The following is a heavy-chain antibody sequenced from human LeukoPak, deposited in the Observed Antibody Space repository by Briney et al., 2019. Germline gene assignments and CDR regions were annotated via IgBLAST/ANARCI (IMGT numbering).Heavy chain of an antibody. Sequence: PGGSLRLSCAASGFTLSNYGMHWVRQAPRKGLEWVAFMQHDGSKQWYADSVVGRFTISRDSSKNTLSLQMNNLRTEDTAVYYCAQDFWTFRDNWGQGTLVIVSS. D-gene: IGHD3/OR15-3a*01. CDR3: AQDFWTFRDN. CDR1: GFTLSNYG. J-gene: IGHJ4*02. V-gene: IGHV3-30*02. CDR2: MQHDGSKQ.